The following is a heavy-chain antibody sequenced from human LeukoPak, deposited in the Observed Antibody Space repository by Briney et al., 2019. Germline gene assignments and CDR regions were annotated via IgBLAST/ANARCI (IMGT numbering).Heavy chain of an antibody. CDR1: GGSISSSSYY. V-gene: IGHV4-39*01. CDR2: IYYSGST. CDR3: AITYGSGSYYPQLNFDY. D-gene: IGHD3-10*01. J-gene: IGHJ4*02. Sequence: SETLSLTCTVSGGSISSSSYYWGWIRQPPGTGLEWIGSIYYSGSTYYNPSLKSRVTISVDTSKNQFSLKLSSVTAADTAVYYCAITYGSGSYYPQLNFDYWGQGTLVTVSS.